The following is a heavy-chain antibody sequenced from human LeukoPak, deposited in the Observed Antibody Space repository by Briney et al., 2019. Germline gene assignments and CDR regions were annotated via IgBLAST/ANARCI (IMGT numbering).Heavy chain of an antibody. CDR3: AKDMKVGATGPDY. Sequence: GGSLRLSCAASGFTFSSYGMHWVRQAPGKGLEWVAVISYDGSNKYYADSVKGRFTISRDNSKNTLYLQMNSLRAEDTAVYYCAKDMKVGATGPDYWGQGTLVTVSS. CDR2: ISYDGSNK. CDR1: GFTFSSYG. D-gene: IGHD1-26*01. J-gene: IGHJ4*02. V-gene: IGHV3-30*18.